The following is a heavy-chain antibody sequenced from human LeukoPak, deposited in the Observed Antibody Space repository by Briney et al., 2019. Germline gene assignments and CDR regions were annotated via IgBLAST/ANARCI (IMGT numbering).Heavy chain of an antibody. Sequence: SETLSLTCAVYGGSFSGYYWSWLRQPPGKGLEWIGEINHSGSTNYNPSLKSRVTISVDTSKNQFSLKLSSVTAADTAVYYCARVKRGYCSSTSCPDSRWNYYYYYYMDVWGKGTTVTVSS. CDR1: GGSFSGYY. V-gene: IGHV4-34*01. D-gene: IGHD2-2*01. CDR2: INHSGST. J-gene: IGHJ6*03. CDR3: ARVKRGYCSSTSCPDSRWNYYYYYYMDV.